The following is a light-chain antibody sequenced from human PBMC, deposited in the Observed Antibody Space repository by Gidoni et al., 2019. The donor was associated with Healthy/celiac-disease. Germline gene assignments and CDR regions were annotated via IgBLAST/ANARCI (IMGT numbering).Light chain of an antibody. J-gene: IGKJ1*01. V-gene: IGKV3-11*01. Sequence: EIVLTQSPATLSLSPGARATLSCTASQSVSSYLAWYQQKPGQAPRLLIYDASNRATGIPARFSGSGSGTDFTLTISSLEPEDFAVYYCQQRSNWPPTFXQXTKVEIK. CDR3: QQRSNWPPT. CDR1: QSVSSY. CDR2: DAS.